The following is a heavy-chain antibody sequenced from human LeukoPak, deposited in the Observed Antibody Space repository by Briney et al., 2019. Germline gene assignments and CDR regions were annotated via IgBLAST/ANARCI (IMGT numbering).Heavy chain of an antibody. CDR2: INPSGGST. D-gene: IGHD3-3*01. V-gene: IGHV1-46*01. CDR3: AIQKGTIFGDVSPLTKHFHH. J-gene: IGHJ1*01. Sequence: ASVKVSCKASGYTFTSCYMHWVRQAPGQGLEWMGLINPSGGSTTYAQKFQGRVTMTRDTSTSTVHMELSSLRSEDTAVYYCAIQKGTIFGDVSPLTKHFHHWGHGTLVTVSS. CDR1: GYTFTSCY.